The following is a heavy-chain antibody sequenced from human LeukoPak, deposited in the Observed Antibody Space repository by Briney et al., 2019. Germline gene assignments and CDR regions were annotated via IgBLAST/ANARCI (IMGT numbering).Heavy chain of an antibody. V-gene: IGHV3-33*01. Sequence: GRSLRLSCAASGFTFSRYAMHWVRQAPGKGMEGVAIVWYDGSNENYVDSVKGRFTISRDNAKNTLYLQMNSLGAEDTAVYFCARVDTAMGSLGYWGQGILVTVSS. CDR3: ARVDTAMGSLGY. J-gene: IGHJ4*02. CDR1: GFTFSRYA. D-gene: IGHD5-18*01. CDR2: VWYDGSNE.